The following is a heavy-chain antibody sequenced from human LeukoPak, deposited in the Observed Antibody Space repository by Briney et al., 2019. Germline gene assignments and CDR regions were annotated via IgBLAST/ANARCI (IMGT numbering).Heavy chain of an antibody. CDR1: GGSFSGCY. Sequence: SETLSLTCAVYGGSFSGCYWSWIRQPPGKGLEWIGEINHSGSTNYNPSLKSRVTISVDTSKNQFSLKLSSVTAADTAVYYCASSTYGSGELDWGQGTLVTVSS. D-gene: IGHD3-10*01. V-gene: IGHV4-34*01. J-gene: IGHJ4*02. CDR2: INHSGST. CDR3: ASSTYGSGELD.